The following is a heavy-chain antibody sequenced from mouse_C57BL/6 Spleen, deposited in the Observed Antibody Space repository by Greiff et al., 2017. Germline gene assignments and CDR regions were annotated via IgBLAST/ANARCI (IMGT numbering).Heavy chain of an antibody. Sequence: QVQLKQSGPGLVQPSQSLSITCTVSGFSLTSYGVHWVRQSPGKGLEWLGVIWSGGSTDYNAAFISRLSISKDNSKSQVFFKMNNLQADDTSIYYCARNGDYYGSSTYAMDYWGQGTSVTVSS. D-gene: IGHD1-1*01. J-gene: IGHJ4*01. CDR3: ARNGDYYGSSTYAMDY. CDR2: IWSGGST. CDR1: GFSLTSYG. V-gene: IGHV2-2*01.